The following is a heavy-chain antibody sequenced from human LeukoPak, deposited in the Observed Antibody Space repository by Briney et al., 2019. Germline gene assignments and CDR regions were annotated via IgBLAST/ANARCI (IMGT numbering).Heavy chain of an antibody. D-gene: IGHD3-9*01. V-gene: IGHV3-23*01. CDR1: GFTFSSYV. CDR2: ISGSGGST. J-gene: IGHJ4*02. Sequence: GGSLRLSCVASGFTFSSYVMSWVRPAPGKGLEWVSAISGSGGSTYYADSVKGRFTISRDNYKNTLYLQMNSLRAGDTAVYYCAGEDILTSIDYWGQGTLVTVSS. CDR3: AGEDILTSIDY.